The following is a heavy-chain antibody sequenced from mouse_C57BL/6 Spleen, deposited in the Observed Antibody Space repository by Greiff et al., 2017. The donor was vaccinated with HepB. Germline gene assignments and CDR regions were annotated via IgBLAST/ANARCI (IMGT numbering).Heavy chain of an antibody. Sequence: QVQLQQSGAELVMPGASVKLSCKASGYTFTSYWMHWVKQRPGQGLEWIGEIDPSDSYTNYNQKFKGKSTLTVDKSSSTAYMQLSSLTSEDSAVYYCARGDDGYAAYWGQGTLVTVSA. D-gene: IGHD2-3*01. CDR1: GYTFTSYW. CDR3: ARGDDGYAAY. CDR2: IDPSDSYT. V-gene: IGHV1-69*01. J-gene: IGHJ3*01.